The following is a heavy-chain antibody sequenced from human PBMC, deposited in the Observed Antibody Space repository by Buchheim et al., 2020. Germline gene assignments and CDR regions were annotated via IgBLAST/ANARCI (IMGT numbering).Heavy chain of an antibody. J-gene: IGHJ6*02. CDR2: VWHGGAVK. CDR3: ARSRQWLVYYGMDV. V-gene: IGHV3-33*01. Sequence: QVQLVESGGGVVQPGGSLRLSCAASGFTFKTYGMHWVRQAPGKGLEWVAVVWHGGAVKDYAGFVEGRFTISSDNSKNTLYLQMNSLRAEDTAVYYCARSRQWLVYYGMDVWGQGTT. D-gene: IGHD6-19*01. CDR1: GFTFKTYG.